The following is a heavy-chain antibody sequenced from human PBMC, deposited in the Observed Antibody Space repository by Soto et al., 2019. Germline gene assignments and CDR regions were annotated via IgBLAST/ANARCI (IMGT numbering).Heavy chain of an antibody. V-gene: IGHV2-5*02. CDR3: AHRTLWGSYRSPFHS. J-gene: IGHJ4*02. CDR1: GFSLNITGMG. CDR2: IYWDDDR. Sequence: QITLKESGPTLVKPTQTLTLTCAFSGFSLNITGMGVGWIRQPPGKALEWLALIYWDDDRRYSPSLKSRLTISRATSKAQVVLTMTHMDPVDTAPFYFAHRTLWGSYRSPFHSWGQGTLVTVSS. D-gene: IGHD3-16*02.